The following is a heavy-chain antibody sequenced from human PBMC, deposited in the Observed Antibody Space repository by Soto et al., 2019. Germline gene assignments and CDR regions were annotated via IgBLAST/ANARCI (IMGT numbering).Heavy chain of an antibody. CDR1: GYSFTSYW. CDR3: ARPRGQQPLSLDYYGMDV. Sequence: EVQLVQSGAEVKKPGESLRISCKGSGYSFTSYWISWVRQMPGKGLEWMGRIDPSDSYTNYSPSFQGHVTISADKSISTAYLQWSSLKASDTAMYYCARPRGQQPLSLDYYGMDVWGQGTTVTVSS. J-gene: IGHJ6*02. V-gene: IGHV5-10-1*01. CDR2: IDPSDSYT. D-gene: IGHD6-13*01.